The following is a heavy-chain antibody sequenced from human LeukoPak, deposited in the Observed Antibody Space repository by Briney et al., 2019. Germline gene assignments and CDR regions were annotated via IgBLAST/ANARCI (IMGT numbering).Heavy chain of an antibody. V-gene: IGHV1-2*02. CDR1: GYTFTGYY. D-gene: IGHD6-6*01. CDR2: INPNSGGT. J-gene: IGHJ4*02. CDR3: ARAGSSSSVIDY. Sequence: ALVKVSCKASGYTFTGYYTHWVRQAPGQGLEWMGWINPNSGGTNYAQKFQGRVTMTRDTSISTAYMELSRLRSDDTAVYYCARAGSSSSVIDYWGQGTLVTVSS.